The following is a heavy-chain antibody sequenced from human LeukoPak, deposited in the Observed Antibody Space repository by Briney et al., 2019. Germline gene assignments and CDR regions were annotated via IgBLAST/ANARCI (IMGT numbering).Heavy chain of an antibody. D-gene: IGHD2-8*01. CDR3: ARDNGGVGYFPTHYYYYGMDV. CDR1: GFTFSSYA. CDR2: ISYDGSNK. J-gene: IGHJ6*02. Sequence: GRSLRLSCAASGFTFSSYAMHWVRQAPGKGLEWVAVISYDGSNKYYADSVKGRFTISRDNSKNTLYLQMNSLRAEDTAVYYCARDNGGVGYFPTHYYYYGMDVWGQGTTVTASS. V-gene: IGHV3-30-3*01.